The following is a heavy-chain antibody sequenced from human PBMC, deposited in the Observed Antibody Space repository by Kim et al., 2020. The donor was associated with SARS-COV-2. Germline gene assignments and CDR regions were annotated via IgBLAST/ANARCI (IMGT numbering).Heavy chain of an antibody. D-gene: IGHD6-13*01. CDR1: GFTFDDYA. CDR3: AKDMGSSWYGYYYYGMDV. CDR2: ISWNSGSI. J-gene: IGHJ6*02. V-gene: IGHV3-9*01. Sequence: GGSLRLSCAASGFTFDDYAMHWVRQAPGKGLEWVSGISWNSGSIGYADSVKGRFTISRDNAKNSLYLQMNSLRAEDTALYYCAKDMGSSWYGYYYYGMDVWGQGTTVTVSS.